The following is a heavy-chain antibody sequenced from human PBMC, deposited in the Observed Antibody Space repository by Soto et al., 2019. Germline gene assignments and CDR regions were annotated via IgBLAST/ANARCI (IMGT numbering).Heavy chain of an antibody. D-gene: IGHD1-7*01. CDR2: IWYDGSYK. J-gene: IGHJ4*02. CDR1: GFTFSTYG. V-gene: IGHV3-33*01. Sequence: QVHLVESGGGVVQPGRSLRLSCAASGFTFSTYGMRWVRQAPGKGLEWVAVIWYDGSYKYYAESLRGRFTISRDNSKNTLFLQMNSLRAEDTAVYYCARGQTDSKVELRPYSLDYWGQGTLVTVSS. CDR3: ARGQTDSKVELRPYSLDY.